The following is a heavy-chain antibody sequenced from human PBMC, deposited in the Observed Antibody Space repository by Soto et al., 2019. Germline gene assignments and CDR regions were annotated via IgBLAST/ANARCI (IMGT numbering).Heavy chain of an antibody. CDR1: GGSISSGGYY. V-gene: IGHV4-31*03. CDR3: AREFGAAPLGIDY. J-gene: IGHJ4*02. CDR2: IYYSGST. D-gene: IGHD3-10*01. Sequence: PSETLSLTCTVSGGSISSGGYYWSWIRQHPGKGLEWIGYIYYSGSTYYNPSLKSRVTISVDTSKNQFSLKLSSVTAADTAVYYWAREFGAAPLGIDYWRQGHMVTACS.